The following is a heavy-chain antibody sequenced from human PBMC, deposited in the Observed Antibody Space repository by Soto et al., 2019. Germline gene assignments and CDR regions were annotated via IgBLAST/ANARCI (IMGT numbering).Heavy chain of an antibody. CDR1: GGTLSDYA. V-gene: IGHV1-69*01. CDR3: AVAAVREIMAQESSEMAV. D-gene: IGHD3-10*01. J-gene: IGHJ6*02. Sequence: QVQLVQSGAEVKTPGSSVMVSCKASGGTLSDYAISWVRQAPGQGLEWMGGIMPTVDSANYAQNFQGRLTISADESTSTANLELRSLRSDDTAVYYCAVAAVREIMAQESSEMAVWGQGTTVIVSS. CDR2: IMPTVDSA.